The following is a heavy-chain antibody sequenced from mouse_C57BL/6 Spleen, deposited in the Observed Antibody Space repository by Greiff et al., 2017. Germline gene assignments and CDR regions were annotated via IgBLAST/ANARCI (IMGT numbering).Heavy chain of an antibody. D-gene: IGHD2-3*01. CDR1: GFTFSDYG. V-gene: IGHV5-17*01. CDR3: ARGSGDGYYGDAMDY. Sequence: EVQLVESGGGLVKPGGSLKLSCAASGFTFSDYGMHWVRQAPEKGLEWVAYISSGSSTIYYADTVKGRFTISRDNAKNTLFLQMTSLRSEDTAMYYCARGSGDGYYGDAMDYWGQGTSVTVSS. CDR2: ISSGSSTI. J-gene: IGHJ4*01.